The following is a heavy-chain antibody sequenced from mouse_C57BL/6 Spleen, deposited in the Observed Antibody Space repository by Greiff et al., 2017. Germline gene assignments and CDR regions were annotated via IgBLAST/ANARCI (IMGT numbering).Heavy chain of an antibody. V-gene: IGHV1-55*01. D-gene: IGHD2-4*01. Sequence: QVQLQQPGAELVKPGASVKMSCKASGYTFTSYWITWVKQRPGKGLEWIGDIYPGSGSTNYNEKFKSKATLTVDTSSSPAYMQLSSLTSEDSAVYCCARFCYDYPFAYWGQGTLVTVSA. J-gene: IGHJ3*01. CDR1: GYTFTSYW. CDR3: ARFCYDYPFAY. CDR2: IYPGSGST.